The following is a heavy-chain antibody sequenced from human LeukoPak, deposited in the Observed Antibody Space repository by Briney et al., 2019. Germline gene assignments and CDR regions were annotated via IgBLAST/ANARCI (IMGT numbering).Heavy chain of an antibody. CDR1: GFTFSSYW. D-gene: IGHD6-19*01. Sequence: GGSLRLSCAASGFTFSSYWMSWVRQAPGKGLEWVANIKQDGSEKYYVDSVKGRFTISRDNAKNSLYLQMNSLRAEDTAVYYCAREGCSSGWYASRMYNWFDPWGQGTLVTVSS. V-gene: IGHV3-7*01. CDR3: AREGCSSGWYASRMYNWFDP. CDR2: IKQDGSEK. J-gene: IGHJ5*02.